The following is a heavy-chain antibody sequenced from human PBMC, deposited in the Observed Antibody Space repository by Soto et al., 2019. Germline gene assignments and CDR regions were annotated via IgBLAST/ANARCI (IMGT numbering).Heavy chain of an antibody. J-gene: IGHJ6*02. V-gene: IGHV1-18*01. CDR2: ISGYNGDT. Sequence: QGQLVQSGPEVKKPGASVKVSCKTSGYTFSRYGISWVRQAPGQGLEWMGWISGYNGDTHYAQKVQGRVTMTIDTYTYTAYMELRSLTSDDTAIYYCAKNGQPPYYYYGMDVWGQVTTVTVSS. D-gene: IGHD2-8*01. CDR1: GYTFSRYG. CDR3: AKNGQPPYYYYGMDV.